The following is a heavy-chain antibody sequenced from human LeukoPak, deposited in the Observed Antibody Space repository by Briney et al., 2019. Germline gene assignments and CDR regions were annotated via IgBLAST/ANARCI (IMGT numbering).Heavy chain of an antibody. J-gene: IGHJ4*02. Sequence: GGSLRLSCAASGFTFSTYSMNWVRQTPGKGLEWVPSISSSSSYIYYADSVKGRFTISRDNAKNSLYLQMNSLRAEDTAVYYCARRGVYGSGAFYLDYWGQGTLVTVSS. D-gene: IGHD3-10*01. CDR2: ISSSSSYI. V-gene: IGHV3-21*01. CDR3: ARRGVYGSGAFYLDY. CDR1: GFTFSTYS.